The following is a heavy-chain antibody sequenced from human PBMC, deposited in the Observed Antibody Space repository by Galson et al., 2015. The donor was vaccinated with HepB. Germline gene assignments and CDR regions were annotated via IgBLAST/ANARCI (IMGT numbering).Heavy chain of an antibody. CDR3: ALTETVGATWGRAGAFDM. J-gene: IGHJ3*02. CDR1: GYTFTSYV. D-gene: IGHD1-26*01. CDR2: INPSGGST. Sequence: SVKVSCKASGYTFTSYVISWVRQAPGQGLEWMGIINPSGGSTSYAQKLQGRVTMTRDTSTSTVYMELDSLRSEDTAVYYCALTETVGATWGRAGAFDMGGQGTMVTAYS. V-gene: IGHV1-46*04.